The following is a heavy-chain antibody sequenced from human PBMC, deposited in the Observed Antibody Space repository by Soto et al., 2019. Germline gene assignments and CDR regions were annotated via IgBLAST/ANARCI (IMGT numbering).Heavy chain of an antibody. J-gene: IGHJ6*02. D-gene: IGHD2-2*01. V-gene: IGHV4-39*01. CDR3: ARLGGYCSSTSCYGYYGMDV. Sequence: SETLSLTCTVSGGSISSCPYSWGWIRQPPGKGLEWIGTFYYSGSTNYNPSLESRVTISVDTSKNQFSLKVSSVTAADTAVYYCARLGGYCSSTSCYGYYGMDVWGQGTTVTVSS. CDR2: FYYSGST. CDR1: GGSISSCPYS.